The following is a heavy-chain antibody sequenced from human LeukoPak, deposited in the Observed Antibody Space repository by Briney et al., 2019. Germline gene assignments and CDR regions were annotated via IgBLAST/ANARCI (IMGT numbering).Heavy chain of an antibody. J-gene: IGHJ4*02. CDR3: ARAPYYYGSGSYYSYFDY. D-gene: IGHD3-10*01. CDR1: GFTFSSYA. CDR2: ISGSGGST. V-gene: IGHV3-23*01. Sequence: GGSLRLSCAASGFTFSSYAMSWVRQAPGKGLEWVSAISGSGGSTYYADSVKGRFTISRDNSKNTLYLQMNSLRAEDTAVYYCARAPYYYGSGSYYSYFDYWGQGTLVTVSS.